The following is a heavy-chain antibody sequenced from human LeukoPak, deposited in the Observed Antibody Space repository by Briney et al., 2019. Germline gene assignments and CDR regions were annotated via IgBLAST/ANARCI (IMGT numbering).Heavy chain of an antibody. Sequence: SETLSLTCAVSGYSISSGYYWGWIRQPPGKGLEWIGSIYHSGSTYYNPSLKSRVTISVDTSKNQFSLKLSSVTAADTAVYYCANLAVHDYWGQGTLVTVSS. J-gene: IGHJ4*02. D-gene: IGHD6-19*01. CDR2: IYHSGST. CDR1: GYSISSGYY. V-gene: IGHV4-38-2*01. CDR3: ANLAVHDY.